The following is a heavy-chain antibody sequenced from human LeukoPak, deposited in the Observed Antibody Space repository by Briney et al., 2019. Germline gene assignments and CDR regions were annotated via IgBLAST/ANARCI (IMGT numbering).Heavy chain of an antibody. CDR1: GFTFSSYG. V-gene: IGHV3-23*01. CDR2: ISGSGGST. Sequence: GGTLRLSCAASGFTFSSYGMSWVRQAPGKGLEWVSAISGSGGSTYYADSVKGRFTISRDISKNTLYLQMNSLRAEDTAVYYCAKEFGWYSYAFDIWGQGTMVTVSS. CDR3: AKEFGWYSYAFDI. J-gene: IGHJ3*02. D-gene: IGHD6-19*01.